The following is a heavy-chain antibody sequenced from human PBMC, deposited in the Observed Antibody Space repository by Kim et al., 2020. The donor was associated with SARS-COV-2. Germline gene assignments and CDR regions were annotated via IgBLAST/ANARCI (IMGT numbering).Heavy chain of an antibody. D-gene: IGHD3-22*01. CDR1: GFTFSSYG. V-gene: IGHV3-30*18. J-gene: IGHJ4*02. CDR2: ISYDGSNK. Sequence: GGSLRLSCAASGFTFSSYGMHWVRQAPGKGLEWVAVISYDGSNKYYADSVKGRFTISRDNSKNTLYLQMNSLRAEDTAVYYYAKGVYYDSSGYEDYWGQGTMVTVSS. CDR3: AKGVYYDSSGYEDY.